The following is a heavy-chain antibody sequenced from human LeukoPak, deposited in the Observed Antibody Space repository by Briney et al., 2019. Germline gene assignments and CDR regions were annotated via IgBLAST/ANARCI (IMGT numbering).Heavy chain of an antibody. V-gene: IGHV3-66*01. CDR1: GFSVSDNY. CDR3: ARDRSMAVAGTGLDY. D-gene: IGHD6-13*01. CDR2: IYSGGSM. J-gene: IGHJ4*02. Sequence: GGSLRLSCAASGFSVSDNYMSWVRQAPGKGLEWVSVIYSGGSMYYADSVKGRFTISRHNSKNTVSLQMYSLRVEGTAVYYCARDRSMAVAGTGLDYWGQGTLVTVSS.